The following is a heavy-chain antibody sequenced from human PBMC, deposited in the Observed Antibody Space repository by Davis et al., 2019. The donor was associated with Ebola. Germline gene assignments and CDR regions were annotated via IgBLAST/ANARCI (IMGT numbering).Heavy chain of an antibody. CDR1: GGTFSSYA. Sequence: AASAKVSCKASGGTFSSYAINWVRQATGQGPEWMGWMNPNSGNTGYAQKFQGRVTMTRNTSISTAYMELSSLRSEDTAVYYCASVGYSSGWYYYYYGMDVWGQGTTVTVSS. D-gene: IGHD6-19*01. CDR2: MNPNSGNT. V-gene: IGHV1-8*02. CDR3: ASVGYSSGWYYYYYGMDV. J-gene: IGHJ6*02.